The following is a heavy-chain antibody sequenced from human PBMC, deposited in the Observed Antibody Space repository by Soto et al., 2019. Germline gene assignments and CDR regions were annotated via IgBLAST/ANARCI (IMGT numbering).Heavy chain of an antibody. CDR2: INHSGST. Sequence: TLSLTCAVYGGSFSGYYWSWIRQPPGKGLEWIGEINHSGSTNYNPSLKSRVTISVDTSKNQFSLKLSSVTAADTAVYYCARYSYGTSFDYWGQGTLVTVSS. CDR1: GGSFSGYY. CDR3: ARYSYGTSFDY. D-gene: IGHD5-18*01. J-gene: IGHJ4*02. V-gene: IGHV4-34*01.